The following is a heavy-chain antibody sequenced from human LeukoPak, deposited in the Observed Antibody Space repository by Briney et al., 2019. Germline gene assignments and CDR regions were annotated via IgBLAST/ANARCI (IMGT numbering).Heavy chain of an antibody. CDR1: GGSISSYY. CDR2: IFYSGST. D-gene: IGHD1-26*01. CDR3: ARMHGTYSGNHRPDYYFDY. Sequence: PSETLSLTCTVSGGSISSYYWSWIRQPPGKGLEWIAYIFYSGSTNYNPSLKSRVTISVDTSKNQFSLKLSSVTAADTAVYYCARMHGTYSGNHRPDYYFDYWGQGTLVTVSS. V-gene: IGHV4-59*01. J-gene: IGHJ4*02.